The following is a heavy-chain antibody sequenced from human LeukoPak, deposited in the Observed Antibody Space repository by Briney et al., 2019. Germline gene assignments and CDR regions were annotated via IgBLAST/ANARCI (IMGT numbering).Heavy chain of an antibody. D-gene: IGHD1-26*01. CDR3: ARRRATWDY. J-gene: IGHJ4*02. CDR1: GFTFSNYL. V-gene: IGHV3-7*01. Sequence: GGSLRLSCGASGFTFSNYLMSWVRQAPGKGLEWVASIKLDGSEKTYVDSAKGRFTISRDNAKSSLYLQMSSLRAEDTAVYFCARRRATWDYWGQGSLVTVSS. CDR2: IKLDGSEK.